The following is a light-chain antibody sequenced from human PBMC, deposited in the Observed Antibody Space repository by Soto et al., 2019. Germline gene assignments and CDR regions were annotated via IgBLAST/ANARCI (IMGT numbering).Light chain of an antibody. CDR1: QSVSSSY. V-gene: IGKV3-20*01. CDR2: GAS. J-gene: IGKJ4*01. Sequence: EIVLTQSPGTLSLSPGERATLSCRASQSVSSSYLAWYQQKPGQAPRLLIYGASSRATGFPDRFSGSGSGTDFTLTISRLEPEDFAVYYCQQYGSSPLTFGGGTKV. CDR3: QQYGSSPLT.